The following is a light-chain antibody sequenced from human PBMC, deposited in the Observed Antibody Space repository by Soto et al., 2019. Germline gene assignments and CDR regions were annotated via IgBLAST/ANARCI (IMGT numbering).Light chain of an antibody. CDR2: AAS. V-gene: IGKV1-9*01. CDR1: QVISTS. J-gene: IGKJ5*01. Sequence: GESVTITCRASQVISTSLAWYQVKPGKAPKLLIYAASTLESGVPSRFSATVSGTEFSLTISSLQPEDLSTYYCQQLNSYPITFGQGTRGEI. CDR3: QQLNSYPIT.